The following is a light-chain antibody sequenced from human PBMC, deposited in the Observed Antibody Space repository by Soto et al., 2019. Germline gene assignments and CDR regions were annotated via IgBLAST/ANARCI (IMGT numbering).Light chain of an antibody. CDR1: QGIGNY. CDR2: HAS. V-gene: IGKV1-16*01. CDR3: QQYNSYS. Sequence: DIQMTQSPSSLSASVGDRVTITCRASQGIGNYLAWYQQKPGTAPKVLIYHASNLQSGVPSRFSGSGSGTEFTLTISSLQPDDFATYYCQQYNSYSFGQGTKVDIK. J-gene: IGKJ1*01.